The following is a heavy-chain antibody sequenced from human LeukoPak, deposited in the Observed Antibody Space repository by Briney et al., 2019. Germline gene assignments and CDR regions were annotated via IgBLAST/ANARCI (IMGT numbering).Heavy chain of an antibody. Sequence: SETLSLTCTVSGGSISSSSYYWGWIRQPPGKVLEWIGSIYYSGSTYYNPSLKSRLTLSVDTSKNPFSLKLSSSPAAATAFFYYAGTEGESYYCCSSSSCHTDYWGQGTLVTVSS. D-gene: IGHD2-2*01. CDR3: AGTEGESYYCCSSSSCHTDY. CDR2: IYYSGST. V-gene: IGHV4-39*01. CDR1: GGSISSSSYY. J-gene: IGHJ4*02.